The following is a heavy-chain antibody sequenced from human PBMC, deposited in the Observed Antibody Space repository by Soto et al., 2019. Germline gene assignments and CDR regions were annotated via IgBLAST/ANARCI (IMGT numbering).Heavy chain of an antibody. Sequence: GASLKVSCKSSGYTFTSYYIHWVRQAPGQGLEWMGIINPSGGSTSYAQKFQGRVTMTRDTSTSTVYMELSSLRSEDTAVYYCARGPELSSSWDDYWYFDLWGRGTLVTVSS. V-gene: IGHV1-46*03. CDR1: GYTFTSYY. D-gene: IGHD6-13*01. CDR3: ARGPELSSSWDDYWYFDL. CDR2: INPSGGST. J-gene: IGHJ2*01.